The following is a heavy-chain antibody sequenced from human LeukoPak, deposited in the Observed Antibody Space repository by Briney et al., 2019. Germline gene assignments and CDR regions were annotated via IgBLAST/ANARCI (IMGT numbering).Heavy chain of an antibody. CDR3: ARDQVGDCSSTSCYPPFDY. Sequence: GESLKISCKASGYTFTSYAMHWVRQAPGQRLEWMGWVNAGNGNTKYSQKFQGRVTITRDTSASTAYMELSSLRSEDTAVYYCARDQVGDCSSTSCYPPFDYWGQGTLVTVSS. J-gene: IGHJ4*02. CDR2: VNAGNGNT. D-gene: IGHD2-2*01. CDR1: GYTFTSYA. V-gene: IGHV1-3*01.